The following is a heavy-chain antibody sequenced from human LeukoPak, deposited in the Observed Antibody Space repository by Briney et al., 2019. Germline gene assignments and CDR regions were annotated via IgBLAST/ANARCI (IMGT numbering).Heavy chain of an antibody. V-gene: IGHV3-74*01. CDR2: ISSDGSST. CDR1: GFTFSTYW. CDR3: ARDYSIPPTYLDDTVTDAFDI. D-gene: IGHD4-17*01. Sequence: GGSLRLSCVASGFTFSTYWMHWVRQAPGKGLVWVSCISSDGSSTTYADSVKGRFTISGDNARTTLYLQMNSLRAEDAAVYYCARDYSIPPTYLDDTVTDAFDIWGQGTVVTVSS. J-gene: IGHJ3*02.